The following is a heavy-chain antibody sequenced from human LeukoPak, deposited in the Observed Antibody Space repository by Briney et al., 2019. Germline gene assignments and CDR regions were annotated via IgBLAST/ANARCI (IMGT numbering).Heavy chain of an antibody. CDR3: ARGGGISSSPLGFDY. J-gene: IGHJ4*02. V-gene: IGHV4-59*01. CDR1: GASITTYY. Sequence: SETLSLTCTVSGASITTYYWSWIRQPPGEGLEWIGYISYSGSTNYNPSLKSRVTISIDTSRNQFSLKLTSVTAADTALYYCARGGGISSSPLGFDYWGQGTLVTVSS. CDR2: ISYSGST. D-gene: IGHD6-6*01.